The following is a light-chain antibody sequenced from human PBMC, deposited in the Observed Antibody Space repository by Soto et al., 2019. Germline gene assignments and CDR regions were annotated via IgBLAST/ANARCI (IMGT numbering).Light chain of an antibody. V-gene: IGKV1-17*03. CDR1: QGINSY. CDR3: LKYSGYVPT. J-gene: IGKJ4*01. CDR2: AAS. Sequence: DIQMTQSPSAMSSSVGDRVTITCRASQGINSYLAWFQQKTGKVPKRLIYAASNLESGVPSRLSGSGSGTEFNLTINRLQPEDFATYYCLKYSGYVPTFGGGTKVDIK.